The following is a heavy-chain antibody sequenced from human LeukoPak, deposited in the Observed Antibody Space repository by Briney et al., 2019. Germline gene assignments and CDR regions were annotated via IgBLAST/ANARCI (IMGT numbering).Heavy chain of an antibody. Sequence: GGTLRLSCAASGFTFNHYGLSWVRQAPGKGLEWVSSISGTGGSTYYAGSVKGRFTISRDNSKNTLFLQMNSLRAEDTAVYYCAKDERRGGPDDYWGQGTLVTVSS. J-gene: IGHJ4*02. CDR1: GFTFNHYG. CDR3: AKDERRGGPDDY. CDR2: ISGTGGST. D-gene: IGHD1-1*01. V-gene: IGHV3-23*01.